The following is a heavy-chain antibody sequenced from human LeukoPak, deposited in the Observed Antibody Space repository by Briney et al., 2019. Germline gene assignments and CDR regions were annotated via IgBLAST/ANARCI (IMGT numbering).Heavy chain of an antibody. D-gene: IGHD3-10*01. CDR2: IYPGDSDT. CDR1: GYSFTSYW. Sequence: GESLKISCKGSGYSFTSYWIGWVRQMPGKGLEWMGIIYPGDSDTRYSPSFQGQVTISADKSISTAYLQWSSLKASDTAMYYCARSYYGSGSYYLNFDYWGQGTLVTVSS. CDR3: ARSYYGSGSYYLNFDY. J-gene: IGHJ4*02. V-gene: IGHV5-51*01.